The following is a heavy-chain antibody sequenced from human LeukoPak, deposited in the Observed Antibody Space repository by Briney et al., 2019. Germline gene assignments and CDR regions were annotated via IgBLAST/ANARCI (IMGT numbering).Heavy chain of an antibody. CDR1: GLTFSTSG. CDR2: IGPTGSDR. Sequence: PGGSLRLSCTASGLTFSTSGFNGVRQAPGKGLEWVASIGPTGSDRYHAASIKGRFTISRDNANNFLYLQMNSLRAEDTAVYYCATETNGRHYDYWGQGTLLTVSS. D-gene: IGHD1-14*01. CDR3: ATETNGRHYDY. J-gene: IGHJ4*02. V-gene: IGHV3-21*06.